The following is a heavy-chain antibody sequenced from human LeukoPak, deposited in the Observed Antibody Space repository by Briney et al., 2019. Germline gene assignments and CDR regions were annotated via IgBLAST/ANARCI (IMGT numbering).Heavy chain of an antibody. J-gene: IGHJ1*01. Sequence: GGSLRLSCAASGFTFRSYWMHWVRHAPGKGLVWVSRINSDGSSITYADSVKGRFTISRDNAKNTLYLQMNSLRAEDTAVYYCARGPGIAVAPLQHWGQGTLVTVSS. CDR2: INSDGSSI. CDR1: GFTFRSYW. V-gene: IGHV3-74*03. D-gene: IGHD6-19*01. CDR3: ARGPGIAVAPLQH.